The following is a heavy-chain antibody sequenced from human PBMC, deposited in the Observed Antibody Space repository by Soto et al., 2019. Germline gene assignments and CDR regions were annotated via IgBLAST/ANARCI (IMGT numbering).Heavy chain of an antibody. CDR2: IYPGHSDT. CDR1: GYSFTSYW. CDR3: ARRGGWGSYYNGAGYGMDV. V-gene: IGHV5-51*07. D-gene: IGHD3-10*01. J-gene: IGHJ6*02. Sequence: GESLKISCKGSGYSFTSYWIGWLNQMPGKGLGWMGIIYPGHSDTRYSPSFQGQVTISDDKSISTAYLQWSSLKASDTAMYYCARRGGWGSYYNGAGYGMDVWSQGTTVTVSS.